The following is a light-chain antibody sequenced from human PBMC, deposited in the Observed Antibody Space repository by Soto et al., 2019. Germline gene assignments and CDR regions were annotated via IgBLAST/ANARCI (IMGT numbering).Light chain of an antibody. CDR1: QSVSIN. J-gene: IGKJ5*01. CDR2: GAF. CDR3: QQRNVWPPVT. V-gene: IGKV3-11*01. Sequence: EIVLTQCPATLSVSTGERATLSCRASQSVSINLAWYQQKPGQAPRLVIYGAFNRATGIPARFSGSGSGTDFTLTISSLEPEDSAVYYCQQRNVWPPVTFGQGTRLEIK.